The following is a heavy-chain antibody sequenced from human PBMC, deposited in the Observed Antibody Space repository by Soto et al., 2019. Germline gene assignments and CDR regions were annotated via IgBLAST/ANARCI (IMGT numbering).Heavy chain of an antibody. V-gene: IGHV3-23*01. D-gene: IGHD6-6*01. CDR1: GFTFSSYA. Sequence: EVQLLESGGGLVQPGESLRLSCAASGFTFSSYAMSWVRQAPGKGLEWVSVISGSDDSTYYADSVKGRCTISRDNSKTTLDLQMNSLRAEDTAVYYCAKRSSSTTFDYWGQGTLVTVSS. CDR2: ISGSDDST. CDR3: AKRSSSTTFDY. J-gene: IGHJ4*02.